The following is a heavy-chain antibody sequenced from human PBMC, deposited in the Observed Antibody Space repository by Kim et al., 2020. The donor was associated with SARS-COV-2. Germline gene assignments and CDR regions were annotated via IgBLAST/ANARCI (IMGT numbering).Heavy chain of an antibody. D-gene: IGHD3-10*01. V-gene: IGHV1-3*04. CDR2: INTGNGDT. J-gene: IGHJ4*02. CDR3: ARDLWSRQFDY. Sequence: ASVKVSCKASGYTFRIYGIHWVRQAPGQRLEWMGWINTGNGDTKYSQEFQGRVTITRDTSATTVYMELSSLTPEDTAVYYCARDLWSRQFDYWGQGTLVT. CDR1: GYTFRIYG.